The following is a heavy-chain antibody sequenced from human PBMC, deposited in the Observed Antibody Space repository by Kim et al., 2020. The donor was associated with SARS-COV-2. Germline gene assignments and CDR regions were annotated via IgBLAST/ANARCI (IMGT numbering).Heavy chain of an antibody. CDR3: AKDHLWFREYVTPNLDY. V-gene: IGHV3-30*18. Sequence: GGSLRLSCAASGFKFDNYGIHWVRQAPGKGLEWVAFISYDGGKIFYADSVKGRFTVSRDNSQKTVFLQMNSLRPEDTAVYYCAKDHLWFREYVTPNLDYWSLGSLAT. CDR1: GFKFDNYG. D-gene: IGHD3-9*01. CDR2: ISYDGGKI. J-gene: IGHJ4*01.